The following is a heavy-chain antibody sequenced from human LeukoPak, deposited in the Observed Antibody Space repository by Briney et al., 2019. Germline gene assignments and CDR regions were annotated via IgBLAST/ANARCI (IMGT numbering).Heavy chain of an antibody. CDR1: GGSIGSGSYY. D-gene: IGHD3-22*01. J-gene: IGHJ4*02. CDR2: IYTSGST. CDR3: ARAPTPYGDSSGYDY. Sequence: SETLSLTCTVSGGSIGSGSYYWSWIRQPAGKGLEWIGRIYTSGSTNYNPSLKSRVTISVDTSKNQFSLKLSSVTAADTAVYYCARAPTPYGDSSGYDYWGQGTLVTVSS. V-gene: IGHV4-61*02.